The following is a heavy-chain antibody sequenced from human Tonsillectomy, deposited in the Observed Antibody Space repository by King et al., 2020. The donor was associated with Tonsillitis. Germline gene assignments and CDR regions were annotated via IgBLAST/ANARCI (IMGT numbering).Heavy chain of an antibody. V-gene: IGHV3-48*03. CDR1: GFTFSSYE. D-gene: IGHD3-22*01. CDR2: ISSSGSTI. Sequence: VQLVESGGGLVQPGGSLRLSCAASGFTFSSYEMNWVRQAPGKGLAWVSYISSSGSTIYYADSVKGGFTISRDNAKNSLYLQMNSLRAEDTAVYYCAREGIDYYDSSGYYRVDAFDIWGQGTMVTVSS. J-gene: IGHJ3*02. CDR3: AREGIDYYDSSGYYRVDAFDI.